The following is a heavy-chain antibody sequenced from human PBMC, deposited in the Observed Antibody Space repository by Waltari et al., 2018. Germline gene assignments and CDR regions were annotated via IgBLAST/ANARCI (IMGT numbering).Heavy chain of an antibody. J-gene: IGHJ4*02. D-gene: IGHD3-3*01. CDR2: INHSGST. Sequence: QVQLQESGPGLVKPSETLSLTCAVYGGSFSGYYWSWIRQPPGKGLEWIGEINHSGSTNYNPSLKSRVTISVDTSKNQFSLKLSSVTAADTAVYYCARAATYYDFWSVYYFDYWGQGTLVTVSS. CDR1: GGSFSGYY. V-gene: IGHV4-34*01. CDR3: ARAATYYDFWSVYYFDY.